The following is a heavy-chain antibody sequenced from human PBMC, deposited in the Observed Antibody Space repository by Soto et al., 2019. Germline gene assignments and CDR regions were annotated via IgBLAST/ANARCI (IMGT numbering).Heavy chain of an antibody. CDR3: ARYRREAVAGYTLDN. CDR1: GGSVSNYY. Sequence: PSETLSLTCTVSGGSVSNYYWSWIRQPAGKGLEWIGRIYTNRITNFSPSLKSRVTMSVDTSKNQVSLKLTSVTAADTAVYYCARYRREAVAGYTLDNWGQGILVTVSS. J-gene: IGHJ4*02. V-gene: IGHV4-4*07. CDR2: IYTNRIT. D-gene: IGHD6-13*01.